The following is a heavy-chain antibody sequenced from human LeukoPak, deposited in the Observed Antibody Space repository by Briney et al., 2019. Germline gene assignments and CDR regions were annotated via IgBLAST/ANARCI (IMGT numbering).Heavy chain of an antibody. V-gene: IGHV1-2*02. CDR3: ARGSSGSYRGHDYFDY. D-gene: IGHD3-10*01. CDR1: GYTFTGYY. J-gene: IGHJ4*02. Sequence: GASVKVSCKASGYTFTGYYMHWVRQAPGQGLEWMGWINPNSGGTNYAQKFQGRVTMTRDTSISTAYMELSRLRSDDTAVYYCARGSSGSYRGHDYFDYWGQGTLVTVSS. CDR2: INPNSGGT.